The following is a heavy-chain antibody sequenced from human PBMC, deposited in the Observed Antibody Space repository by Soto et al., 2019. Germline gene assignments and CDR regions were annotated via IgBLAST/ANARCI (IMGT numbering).Heavy chain of an antibody. CDR2: IVVGSGNT. Sequence: QRQLVQSGPEVKKPGTSVKVSCKASGFTFTSSAMQWVRQARGQRLEWIGWIVVGSGNTNYAQKFQERVTITRDMSTSTAYMELSSLRSEDTAVYYCAAVPNYYGSGSYDYCYYGMDVWGQGTTVTVSS. J-gene: IGHJ6*02. CDR1: GFTFTSSA. D-gene: IGHD3-10*01. CDR3: AAVPNYYGSGSYDYCYYGMDV. V-gene: IGHV1-58*02.